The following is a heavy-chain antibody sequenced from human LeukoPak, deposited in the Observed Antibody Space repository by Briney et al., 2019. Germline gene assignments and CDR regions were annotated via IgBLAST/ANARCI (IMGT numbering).Heavy chain of an antibody. CDR1: GFTFSSYG. D-gene: IGHD3-22*01. J-gene: IGHJ4*02. Sequence: HPGGSLRLSCAASGFTFSSYGMPWVRQAPGKGLEWVAVISYDGSNKYYADSVKGRFTISRDNSKNTLYLQMNSLRAEDTAVYYCAKAGYDSSVFDYWGQGTLVTVSS. CDR2: ISYDGSNK. V-gene: IGHV3-30*18. CDR3: AKAGYDSSVFDY.